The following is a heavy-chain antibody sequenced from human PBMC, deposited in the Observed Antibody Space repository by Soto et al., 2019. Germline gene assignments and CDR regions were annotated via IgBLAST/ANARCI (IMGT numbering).Heavy chain of an antibody. CDR3: ARGHHSSAWYGTFGY. CDR2: ISYDGSNK. CDR1: YA. D-gene: IGHD6-19*01. V-gene: IGHV3-30-3*01. Sequence: YAGHRVIQTTSKGLEWVAVISYDGSNKYYADSVKGRFTISRDNAKNSLYLQMNSLRAEDTAVYHCARGHHSSAWYGTFGYWGQVTQVTV. J-gene: IGHJ4*02.